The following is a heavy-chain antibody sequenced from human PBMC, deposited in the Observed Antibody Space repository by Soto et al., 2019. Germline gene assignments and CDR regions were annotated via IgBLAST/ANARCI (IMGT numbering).Heavy chain of an antibody. CDR2: ISPTSGNK. CDR1: GFTFSSYA. D-gene: IGHD2-2*01. V-gene: IGHV3-21*01. CDR3: AREGVSCSSTSCDLDY. Sequence: GGSLRLSCAASGFTFSSYAMSWVRQAPGKGLEWVSAISPTSGNKYHADSLEGRFTISRDNAKNSLYLQMNSLRVEDTAVYYCAREGVSCSSTSCDLDYWGQGTMVTVSS. J-gene: IGHJ4*02.